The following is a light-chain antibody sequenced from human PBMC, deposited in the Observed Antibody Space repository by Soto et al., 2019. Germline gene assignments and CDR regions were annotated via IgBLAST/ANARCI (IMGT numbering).Light chain of an antibody. J-gene: IGKJ5*01. CDR2: DAS. V-gene: IGKV3D-15*01. CDR1: QSIRTY. CDR3: QQYNNWPPIT. Sequence: EIVLTHSPATLSLSPGERATLSFSASQSIRTYLAWYQQKPGQAPRLLMYDASTRATDIPARFSGSGSGTEFTLTISSLQSEDFAVYYCQQYNNWPPITFGQGTRLEIK.